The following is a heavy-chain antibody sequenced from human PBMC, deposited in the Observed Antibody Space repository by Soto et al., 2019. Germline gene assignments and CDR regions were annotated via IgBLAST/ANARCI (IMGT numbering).Heavy chain of an antibody. CDR3: ARQTTGGMGFDA. CDR2: IYYSGNT. CDR1: GGSIRSSSYY. J-gene: IGHJ5*02. D-gene: IGHD3-16*01. V-gene: IGHV4-39*01. Sequence: SETLSLTCIVSGGSIRSSSYYWGWIRQPPGKGLEWIGSIYYSGNTYYNPSFKSRVTISVDTSKNQFSLKLSSVTAADTAVYFCARQTTGGMGFDAWGQGTLVTVSS.